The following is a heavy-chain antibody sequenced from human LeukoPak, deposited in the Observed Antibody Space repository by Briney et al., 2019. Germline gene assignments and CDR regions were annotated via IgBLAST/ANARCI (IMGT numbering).Heavy chain of an antibody. J-gene: IGHJ3*02. CDR1: GDSFSRNSAA. V-gene: IGHV6-1*01. CDR3: ARAEDYYDNSDYRLDAFDI. D-gene: IGHD3-22*01. Sequence: SQTLSLTCAISGDSFSRNSAAWNWIRQSPSRGLEWLGRTYYRSKWYNDYAVSVIGRITINPDTSTNQFFLQLHSVTPEDTAVYYCARAEDYYDNSDYRLDAFDIWGQGTMVTVSS. CDR2: TYYRSKWYN.